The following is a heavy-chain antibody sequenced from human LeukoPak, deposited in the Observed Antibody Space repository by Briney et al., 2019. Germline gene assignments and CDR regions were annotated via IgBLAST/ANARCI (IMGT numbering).Heavy chain of an antibody. Sequence: SETLSLTCAVYGGSFSGYYWSWIRQPPGKWLEWIGEINHSGSTNYNPSLKSRVTISVDTSKNQFSLKLSSVTAAVTAVYYCARGQGSGWWYYFDYWGQGTLVTVSS. CDR3: ARGQGSGWWYYFDY. V-gene: IGHV4-34*01. J-gene: IGHJ4*02. D-gene: IGHD6-19*01. CDR2: INHSGST. CDR1: GGSFSGYY.